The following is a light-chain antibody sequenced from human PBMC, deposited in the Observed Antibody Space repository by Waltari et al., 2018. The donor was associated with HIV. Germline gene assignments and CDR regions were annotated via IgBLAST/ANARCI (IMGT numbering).Light chain of an antibody. CDR2: RDN. Sequence: QSALTQPPSASGTPGQRVTISCSRSSSHVGRYDVNGYQKFQGSAPQLVIYRDNQRPPGVSDRLSGSKSGAAASLAISGLRSEDEADFYCSTWDDSLKDVLFGGGTKLTVL. J-gene: IGLJ2*01. CDR1: SSHVGRYD. CDR3: STWDDSLKDVL. V-gene: IGLV1-47*01.